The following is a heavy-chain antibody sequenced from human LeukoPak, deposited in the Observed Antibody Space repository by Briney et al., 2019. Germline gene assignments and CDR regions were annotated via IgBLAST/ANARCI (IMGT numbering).Heavy chain of an antibody. Sequence: PSETLSLTCTVSGGSISSYYWSWTRQPPGKGLEWIGYIYYSGSTNYNPSLKSRVTISVDTSKNQFSLKLSSVTAADTAVYYCARGRAYDFWSGYYFDYWGQGTLVTVSS. D-gene: IGHD3-3*01. CDR3: ARGRAYDFWSGYYFDY. CDR1: GGSISSYY. J-gene: IGHJ4*02. CDR2: IYYSGST. V-gene: IGHV4-59*01.